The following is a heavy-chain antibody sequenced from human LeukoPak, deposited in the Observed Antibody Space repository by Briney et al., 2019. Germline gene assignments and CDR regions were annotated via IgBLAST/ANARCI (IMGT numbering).Heavy chain of an antibody. D-gene: IGHD3-10*02. Sequence: GGSLRLSCAASGFTFSNYEMIWVRQAPGKGLEWVSYISSSGSTIYYADSVKGRFTISRDNAKNSLYLQMNSLRAEDTAVYYCAELGITMIGGVWGKGTTVTISS. CDR2: ISSSGSTI. J-gene: IGHJ6*04. CDR1: GFTFSNYE. CDR3: AELGITMIGGV. V-gene: IGHV3-48*03.